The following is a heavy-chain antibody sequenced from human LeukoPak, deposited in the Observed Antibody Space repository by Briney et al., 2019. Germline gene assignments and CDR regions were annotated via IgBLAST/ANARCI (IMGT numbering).Heavy chain of an antibody. V-gene: IGHV4-39*07. Sequence: SETLSLTCTVSGGSISSTSNFWGWIRQPPGKGLEWIGSIDYDGNTYYNPSIESRVTMSVDTCKNQFSLKLHSVIAADTAVHYCARGRSVERATFAVDIWGQGTMVTVSS. J-gene: IGHJ3*02. CDR1: GGSISSTSNF. CDR2: IDYDGNT. CDR3: ARGRSVERATFAVDI. D-gene: IGHD5-24*01.